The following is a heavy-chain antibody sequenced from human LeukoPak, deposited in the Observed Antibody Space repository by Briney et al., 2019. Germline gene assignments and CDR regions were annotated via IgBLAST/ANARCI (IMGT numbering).Heavy chain of an antibody. D-gene: IGHD5-12*01. V-gene: IGHV3-23*01. CDR2: TSGSGGST. CDR1: GFTFSSYA. J-gene: IGHJ4*02. Sequence: GGSLRLSCAASGFTFSSYAMSWVRQAPGKGLEWVSATSGSGGSTYYADSVKGRFTISRDNSKNTLYLQMNSLRAEDTAVYYCAKVGIVATIYYFDYWGQGTLVTVSS. CDR3: AKVGIVATIYYFDY.